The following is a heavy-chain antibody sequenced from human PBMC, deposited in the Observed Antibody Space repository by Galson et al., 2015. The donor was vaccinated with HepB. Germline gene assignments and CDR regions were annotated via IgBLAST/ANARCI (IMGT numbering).Heavy chain of an antibody. CDR3: AKALCGGDCYSLGRSGY. J-gene: IGHJ4*02. CDR1: GFTFSSYG. D-gene: IGHD2-21*02. Sequence: SLRLSCAASGFTFSSYGMHWVRQAPGKGLEWVAVISYDGSNKYYADSVKGRFTISRDNSKNTLYLQMNSLRAEDTAVYYCAKALCGGDCYSLGRSGYWGQGTLVTVSS. CDR2: ISYDGSNK. V-gene: IGHV3-30*18.